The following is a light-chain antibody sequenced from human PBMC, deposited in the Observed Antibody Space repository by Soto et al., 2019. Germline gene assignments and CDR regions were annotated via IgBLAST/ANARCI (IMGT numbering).Light chain of an antibody. CDR1: SSDVGNYNY. Sequence: QSALTQPPSASGSPGQSVTISCTGTSSDVGNYNYVSWYQQHPGKAPKLIIYDVSKRPSGVPDRFSGSKSANTASLTVSGLQAEDEADYYCSSFAGSNGVVFGGGTKLTVL. V-gene: IGLV2-8*01. CDR2: DVS. J-gene: IGLJ2*01. CDR3: SSFAGSNGVV.